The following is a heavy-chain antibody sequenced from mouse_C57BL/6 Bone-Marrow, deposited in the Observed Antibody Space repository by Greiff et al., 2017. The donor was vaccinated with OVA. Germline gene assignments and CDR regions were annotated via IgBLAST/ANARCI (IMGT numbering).Heavy chain of an antibody. D-gene: IGHD2-3*01. J-gene: IGHJ4*01. V-gene: IGHV5-4*01. Sequence: EVKVVESGGGLVKPGGSLKLSCAASGFTFSSYAMSWVRQTPEKRLEWVATISDGGSYTYYPDNVKGRFTISRDNAKNNLYLQMSQLKSEDTAMYYCARDPDGYRHYWGQGTLVTVSS. CDR1: GFTFSSYA. CDR3: ARDPDGYRHY. CDR2: ISDGGSYT.